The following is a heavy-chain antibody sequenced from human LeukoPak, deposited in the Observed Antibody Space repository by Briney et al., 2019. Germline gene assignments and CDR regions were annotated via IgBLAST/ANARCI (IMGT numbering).Heavy chain of an antibody. V-gene: IGHV3-53*01. CDR1: EFTFSVNY. CDR2: IYSGGST. J-gene: IGHJ4*02. Sequence: GGSLRLSCAASEFTFSVNYMSWVRQAPGKGLEWVSFIYSGGSTYYADSVKGRFTISRDNAKNSLYLQMNSLRAEDTAVYYCARDRGYCSSTSCLYYFDYWGQGTLVTVSS. CDR3: ARDRGYCSSTSCLYYFDY. D-gene: IGHD2-2*01.